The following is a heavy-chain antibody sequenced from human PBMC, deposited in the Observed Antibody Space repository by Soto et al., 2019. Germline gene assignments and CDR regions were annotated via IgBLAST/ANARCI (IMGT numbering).Heavy chain of an antibody. CDR2: INPNSGGT. CDR1: GYTFTGYY. Sequence: ASVKVSCKASGYTFTGYYMHWVRQAPGQGLEWMGWINPNSGGTNYAQKFQGWVTMTRDTSISTAYMELSRLRSDDTAVYYCARDVARLEIRRYYYGMDVCGQGPTVTVFS. J-gene: IGHJ6*02. CDR3: ARDVARLEIRRYYYGMDV. V-gene: IGHV1-2*04. D-gene: IGHD1-7*01.